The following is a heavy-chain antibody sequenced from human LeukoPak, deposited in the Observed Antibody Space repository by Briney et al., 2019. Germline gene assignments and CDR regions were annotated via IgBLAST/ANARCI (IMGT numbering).Heavy chain of an antibody. CDR2: ISSSRSYI. J-gene: IGHJ4*02. Sequence: GGSLGLSCAASGFTVSSNCMSWVRQAPGKGLEWVSSISSSRSYIYYADSVKGRVTISRDNAKNSLYLQMNSLRAEDTAVYYCARDSSGYYDFDYWGQGTLVTVSS. CDR3: ARDSSGYYDFDY. CDR1: GFTVSSNC. V-gene: IGHV3-21*01. D-gene: IGHD3-22*01.